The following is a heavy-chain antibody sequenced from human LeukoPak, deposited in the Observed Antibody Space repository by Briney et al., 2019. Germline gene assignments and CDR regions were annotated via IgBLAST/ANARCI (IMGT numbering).Heavy chain of an antibody. Sequence: GGSLRLSCAASGFTFDDYGMSWVRQAPGKGLEWVSGIYYNGGSTAYADSVKGRFTISRDNAKSSLYLQMNSLRAEDTALYYCARPRYCGGGSCLGFFDYWGQGTLVTVSS. CDR2: IYYNGGST. CDR1: GFTFDDYG. D-gene: IGHD2-15*01. CDR3: ARPRYCGGGSCLGFFDY. J-gene: IGHJ4*02. V-gene: IGHV3-20*04.